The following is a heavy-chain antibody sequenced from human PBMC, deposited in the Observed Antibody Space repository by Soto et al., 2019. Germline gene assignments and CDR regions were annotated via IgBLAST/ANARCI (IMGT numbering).Heavy chain of an antibody. CDR3: ARHGFGSLHGLVDV. J-gene: IGHJ6*02. V-gene: IGHV4-59*08. CDR2: IQYNGYS. Sequence: QVQLQESGPGLVKPSETLSLTCTVSGGSITNYYCSWFRQPPGKGLEWIGYIQYNGYSAYNLSLKRRVPKSMDTSKTQFSLMLESVTATDTAVYYCARHGFGSLHGLVDVWGQGTTVIVSS. CDR1: GGSITNYY. D-gene: IGHD3-10*01.